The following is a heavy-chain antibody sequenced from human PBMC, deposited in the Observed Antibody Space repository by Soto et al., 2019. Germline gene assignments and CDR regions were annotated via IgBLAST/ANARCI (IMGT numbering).Heavy chain of an antibody. D-gene: IGHD3-22*01. CDR1: GFTFSSYA. CDR3: ARAQPTYSSSYFDY. Sequence: EVQLLESVGDWVQPGGSLRLSCAASGFTFSSYAMSWVRQAPGKGLEWVSTISGRGDDTYYTDSVKGRFTISRDNSKNTLYVHMNSLRAEDTAVYYCARAQPTYSSSYFDYWGQGTLVTVSS. J-gene: IGHJ4*02. CDR2: ISGRGDDT. V-gene: IGHV3-23*01.